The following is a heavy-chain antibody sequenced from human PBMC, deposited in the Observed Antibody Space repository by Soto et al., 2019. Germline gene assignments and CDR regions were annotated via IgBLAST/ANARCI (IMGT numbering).Heavy chain of an antibody. V-gene: IGHV4-4*02. Sequence: PSETLSLTCAVSGGSISSSNWWSWVRQPPGKGLEWIGEIYHSGSTNYNPSLKSRVTISVDKSKNQFSLKLSSVTAADTAVYYCARDRGIAAAGSYYYYGMDVWGQGTTVTVSS. J-gene: IGHJ6*02. CDR3: ARDRGIAAAGSYYYYGMDV. CDR2: IYHSGST. D-gene: IGHD6-13*01. CDR1: GGSISSSNW.